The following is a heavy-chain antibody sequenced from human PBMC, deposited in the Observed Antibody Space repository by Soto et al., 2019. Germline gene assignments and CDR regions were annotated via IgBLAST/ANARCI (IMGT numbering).Heavy chain of an antibody. D-gene: IGHD3-10*01. CDR2: IIPIFGTA. Sequence: SVKVSCKASGGTFSSYAISWVRQAPGQGLEWMGGIIPIFGTANYAQKFQGRVTITADKSTSTAYMELSSLGSEDTAVYYCARDYGSGWSGDYYYGMDVWGQGTTVTVSS. V-gene: IGHV1-69*06. CDR1: GGTFSSYA. J-gene: IGHJ6*02. CDR3: ARDYGSGWSGDYYYGMDV.